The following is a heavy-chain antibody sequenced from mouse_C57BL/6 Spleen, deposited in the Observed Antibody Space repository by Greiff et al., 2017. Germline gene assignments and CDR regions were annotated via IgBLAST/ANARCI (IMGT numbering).Heavy chain of an antibody. CDR2: IYPSDSET. Sequence: VQLQQPGAELVRPGSSVKLSCKASGYTFTSYWMDWVKQRPGQGLEWIGNIYPSDSETHYNQKFKDKATLTVDKSSSTAYMQLSSLTSEDSAVYYGARRGGNYWYFDVWGTGTTVTVSS. D-gene: IGHD2-1*01. CDR3: ARRGGNYWYFDV. CDR1: GYTFTSYW. V-gene: IGHV1-61*01. J-gene: IGHJ1*03.